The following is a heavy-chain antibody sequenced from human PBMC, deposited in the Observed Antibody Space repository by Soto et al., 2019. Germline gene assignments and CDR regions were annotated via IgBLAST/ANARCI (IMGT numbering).Heavy chain of an antibody. Sequence: GGSLRLSCAASGFTFSSYAMSWVRQAPGKGLEWVSAISGSGGSTYYADSVKGRFTISRDNSKNTLYLQMNRLRAEDTAVYYCAKEAPQTGSGYPPEPFDYWGQGTMVTVSS. J-gene: IGHJ4*02. CDR3: AKEAPQTGSGYPPEPFDY. D-gene: IGHD3-3*01. CDR2: ISGSGGST. V-gene: IGHV3-23*01. CDR1: GFTFSSYA.